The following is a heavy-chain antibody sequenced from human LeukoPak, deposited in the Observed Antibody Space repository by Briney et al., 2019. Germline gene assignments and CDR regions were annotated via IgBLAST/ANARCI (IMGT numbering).Heavy chain of an antibody. CDR1: GYSISNGYD. J-gene: IGHJ1*01. D-gene: IGHD3-3*01. V-gene: IGHV4-38-2*01. CDR2: ISYSGST. CDR3: ATDSNRGILECFQY. Sequence: TTSETLSLTCAVSGYSISNGYDWGGIRQPPGKGLEWIGSISYSGSTYYNPSLKSRVTISVDTSKNHFSLKLSSVTAADTAVYYCATDSNRGILECFQYWGQGSLVTVSS.